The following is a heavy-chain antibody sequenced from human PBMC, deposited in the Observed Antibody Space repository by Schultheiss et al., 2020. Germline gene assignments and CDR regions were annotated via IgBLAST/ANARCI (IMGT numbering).Heavy chain of an antibody. D-gene: IGHD6-19*01. CDR2: ISGRGSST. J-gene: IGHJ4*02. CDR3: TASYSSGWYQVAGY. V-gene: IGHV3-23*01. CDR1: RFTFSSYA. Sequence: GESLKISCSASRFTFSSYAMHWVRQAPGKGLDWVSSISGRGSSTYDADSVKGRFTISRDNSKNTAYLQMNSLKTEDTAVYYCTASYSSGWYQVAGYWGQGTLVTVSS.